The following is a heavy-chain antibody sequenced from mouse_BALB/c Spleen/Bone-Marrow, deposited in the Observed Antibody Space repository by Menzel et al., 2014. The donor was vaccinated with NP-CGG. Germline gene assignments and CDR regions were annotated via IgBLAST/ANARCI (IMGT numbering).Heavy chain of an antibody. D-gene: IGHD2-14*01. V-gene: IGHV3-8*02. CDR3: ARYRYDYAMDY. Sequence: EVKLVESGPSLVKPSQTLSLTCSVTGDSIXSGYWDWIRKFPGNKLEYMGYISYSGSTYYNPSLKSRISITRDTSKNQYYLQLNSVTTEDTATYYCARYRYDYAMDYWGQGTSVTVSS. J-gene: IGHJ4*01. CDR1: GDSIXSGY. CDR2: ISYSGST.